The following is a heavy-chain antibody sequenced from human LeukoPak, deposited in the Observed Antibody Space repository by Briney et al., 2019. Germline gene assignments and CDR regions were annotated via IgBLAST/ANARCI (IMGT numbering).Heavy chain of an antibody. J-gene: IGHJ4*02. CDR1: GYTFTSYG. Sequence: GASVKVSCKASGYTFTSYGISWVRQAPGQGLEWMGWISAYNGNTNYAQKLQGRVTMTTDTSTSTAYMELRSLRSEDTAVYYCAISSKRYRRGDFDYWGQGTLVTVSS. V-gene: IGHV1-18*01. CDR3: AISSKRYRRGDFDY. CDR2: ISAYNGNT. D-gene: IGHD3-16*02.